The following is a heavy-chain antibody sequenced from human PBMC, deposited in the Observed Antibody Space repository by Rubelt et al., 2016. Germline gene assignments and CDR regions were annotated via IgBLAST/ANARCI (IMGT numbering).Heavy chain of an antibody. D-gene: IGHD3-16*01. CDR3: SRGGGEVKY. CDR1: GFTSRNFP. CDR2: IKSETYGGTA. Sequence: EVQLVESGGGMASPGRSLRLSCTASGFTSRNFPLSWVRQAPGKGLEWVGLIKSETYGGTAVYGTSVKDRFSISRDDSRRIVYLQMNSLKTEDTAVYYCSRGGGEVKYWGQGTLVTVSS. J-gene: IGHJ4*02. V-gene: IGHV3-49*02.